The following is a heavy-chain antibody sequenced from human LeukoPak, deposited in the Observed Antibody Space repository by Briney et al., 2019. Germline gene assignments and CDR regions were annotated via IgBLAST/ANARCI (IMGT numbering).Heavy chain of an antibody. D-gene: IGHD2-15*01. V-gene: IGHV1-69*01. CDR3: ARDAKRDSDIVVVVAATWSDLYY. CDR1: GGTFSSYA. J-gene: IGHJ4*02. Sequence: GSSVKVSCKASGGTFSSYAISWVRQAPGQGLEWMGGIIPIFGTANYAQKFQGRVTITADESTSTAYMELSSLRSEDTAVYYCARDAKRDSDIVVVVAATWSDLYYWGQGTLVTVSS. CDR2: IIPIFGTA.